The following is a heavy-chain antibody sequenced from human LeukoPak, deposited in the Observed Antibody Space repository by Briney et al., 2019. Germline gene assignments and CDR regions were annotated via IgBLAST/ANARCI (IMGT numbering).Heavy chain of an antibody. CDR3: AKDPSSGWFGELFFDY. J-gene: IGHJ4*02. CDR1: GFNFRSYA. V-gene: IGHV3-23*01. D-gene: IGHD3-10*01. CDR2: ISSSSPNT. Sequence: GRSLRLSCAASGFNFRSYAMSWVRQAPGKGLEWVSDISSSSPNTYYADSVKGRFTISRDNSKNTLYLQMNSLRAEDTAVYYCAKDPSSGWFGELFFDYWGQGTLVTVSS.